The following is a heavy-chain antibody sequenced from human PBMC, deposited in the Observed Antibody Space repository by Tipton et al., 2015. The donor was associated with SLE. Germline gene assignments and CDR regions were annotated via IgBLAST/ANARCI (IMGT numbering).Heavy chain of an antibody. D-gene: IGHD2-21*01. J-gene: IGHJ4*02. CDR2: IYYDGGNK. CDR3: AKWNAYGGGDASGHYLAY. CDR1: GFTFSNYD. Sequence: PLRLSCAASGFTFSNYDIHWVRQAPGKGLEWVAFIYYDGGNKYYADSVKGRFTISRDNSKNTLNLQMNSLRVEDTAGHYCAKWNAYGGGDASGHYLAYWGLVTLVRVSS. V-gene: IGHV3-30*02.